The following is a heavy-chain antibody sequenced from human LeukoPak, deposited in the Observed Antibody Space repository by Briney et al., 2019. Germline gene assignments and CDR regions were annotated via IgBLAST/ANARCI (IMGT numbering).Heavy chain of an antibody. CDR1: GFTFSNAW. D-gene: IGHD3-16*01. V-gene: IGHV3-15*01. CDR2: IKSKTDGGTT. J-gene: IGHJ5*02. CDR3: ARRAGGLARNNWFDP. Sequence: PGGSLRLSCAASGFTFSNAWMSWVRQAPGKGLEWVGRIKSKTDGGTTDYAAPVKGRFTISRDDSENTLYLQMNSLRAEDTAVYYCARRAGGLARNNWFDPWGQGTLVTVSS.